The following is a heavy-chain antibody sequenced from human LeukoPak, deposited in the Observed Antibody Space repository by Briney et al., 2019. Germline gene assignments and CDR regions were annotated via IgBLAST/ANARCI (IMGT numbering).Heavy chain of an antibody. D-gene: IGHD4-17*01. V-gene: IGHV4-59*01. CDR1: GGSIRSYY. CDR3: ARGGPPTVTRFDY. Sequence: SETLSLTCTVSGGSIRSYYWSWIRQPPGKGLEWIGYIYSSGSTNYNPSLKSRVTISVDTSKNQFSLKLSSVTAADTAVYYCARGGPPTVTRFDYWGQGTLVTVSP. J-gene: IGHJ4*02. CDR2: IYSSGST.